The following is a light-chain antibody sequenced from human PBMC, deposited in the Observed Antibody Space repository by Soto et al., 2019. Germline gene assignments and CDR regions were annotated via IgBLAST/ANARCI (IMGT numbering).Light chain of an antibody. J-gene: IGKJ1*01. CDR1: RSVYTW. V-gene: IGKV1-5*01. CDR2: GAS. Sequence: DIRMTQSPSTLSASVGDRVTITCRASRSVYTWLAWYQQKPGKAPQLLIWGASTLESGVPSRFSGSGSGTEFTLTISSLQPDDFATYYCQHYNDYSRAFGQGTKVDIK. CDR3: QHYNDYSRA.